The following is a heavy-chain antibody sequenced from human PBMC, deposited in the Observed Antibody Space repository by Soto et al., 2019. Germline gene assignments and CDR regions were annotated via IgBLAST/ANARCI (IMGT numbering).Heavy chain of an antibody. D-gene: IGHD6-19*01. Sequence: EVQLVESGGGLVQPGGSLRLSCAASGFTFSSYWKNRVRQAPGKGLEWVANIKQDGTEKYYVDSVKDRFTISRDNAKSSLHLQLNSLRADDTAVYYCAGGTGWFIVDWGQGNLVTVSS. V-gene: IGHV3-7*02. CDR2: IKQDGTEK. CDR1: GFTFSSYW. CDR3: AGGTGWFIVD. J-gene: IGHJ4*02.